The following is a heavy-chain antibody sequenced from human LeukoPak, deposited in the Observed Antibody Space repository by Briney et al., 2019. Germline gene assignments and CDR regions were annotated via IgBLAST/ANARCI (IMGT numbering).Heavy chain of an antibody. CDR2: IIPIFGTA. D-gene: IGHD2-15*01. CDR3: ARGALVVVVAATPGNWFDP. J-gene: IGHJ5*02. CDR1: GGTFSSYA. V-gene: IGHV1-69*05. Sequence: SVKVSCKASGGTFSSYAISWVRQAPGQGLEWMGGIIPIFGTANYAQKFQGRVTMTRDTSTSTVYMELSSLRSEDTAVYYCARGALVVVVAATPGNWFDPWGQGTLVTVSS.